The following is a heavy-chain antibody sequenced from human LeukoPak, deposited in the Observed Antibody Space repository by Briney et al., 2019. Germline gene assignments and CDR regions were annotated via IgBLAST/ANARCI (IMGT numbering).Heavy chain of an antibody. V-gene: IGHV4-34*01. CDR3: ASYLIRVGVFFDY. CDR2: IYHSGST. CDR1: GGSFSGYY. J-gene: IGHJ4*02. Sequence: NPSETLSLTCAVYGGSFSGYYWSWPRQPPGKGLEWIGSIYHSGSTYYNPSLKSRVTISVDTSKNQFSLKLSSVTAADTAVYYCASYLIRVGVFFDYWGQGTLVTVSS. D-gene: IGHD2-15*01.